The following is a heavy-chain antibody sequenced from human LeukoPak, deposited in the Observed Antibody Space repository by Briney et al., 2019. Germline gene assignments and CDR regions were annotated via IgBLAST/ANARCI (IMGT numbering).Heavy chain of an antibody. D-gene: IGHD3-22*01. CDR2: ITNTGTTI. V-gene: IGHV3-48*03. CDR3: AKGGYDYDSSGHSYFHY. J-gene: IGHJ4*02. Sequence: GGSLRLSCAASGFTFSSYEMNWVRQAPGKGLEWVSYITNTGTTIYYADSVKGRFTISRDNSKNTLYLQMNSLRAEDTAVYYCAKGGYDYDSSGHSYFHYWGQGTLVTVSS. CDR1: GFTFSSYE.